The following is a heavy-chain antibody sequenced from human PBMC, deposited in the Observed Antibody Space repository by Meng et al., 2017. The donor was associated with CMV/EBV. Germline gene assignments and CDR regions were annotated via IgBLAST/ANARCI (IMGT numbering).Heavy chain of an antibody. J-gene: IGHJ6*02. Sequence: GESLKISCAAAGFTFRSYEMNLVRQAPGKGLEWVSYISSSGSTIYYAHCEKGRFNISRDNAKNSLYLQMNSLRAEDTAVYYCARVGVGGNPGYYYYYYGMDVWGQGTTVTVSS. D-gene: IGHD4-23*01. V-gene: IGHV3-48*03. CDR2: ISSSGSTI. CDR3: ARVGVGGNPGYYYYYYGMDV. CDR1: GFTFRSYE.